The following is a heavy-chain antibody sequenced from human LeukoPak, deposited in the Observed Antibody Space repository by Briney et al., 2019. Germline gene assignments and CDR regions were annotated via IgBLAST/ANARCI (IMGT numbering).Heavy chain of an antibody. V-gene: IGHV3-48*03. CDR1: GFTFSSYE. Sequence: GGSLRLSCAASGFTFSSYEMNWVRQAPGKGLEWVSYISSSGSTIYYADSVKGRFTISRDNAKNSLYLQMNSLRAEDTAVYYCARDNGGYDWDYWGQGTLVTVSS. CDR2: ISSSGSTI. D-gene: IGHD5-12*01. CDR3: ARDNGGYDWDY. J-gene: IGHJ4*02.